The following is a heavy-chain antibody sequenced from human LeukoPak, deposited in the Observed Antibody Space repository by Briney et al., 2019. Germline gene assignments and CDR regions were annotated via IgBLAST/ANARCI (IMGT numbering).Heavy chain of an antibody. CDR2: IKEDGSEK. V-gene: IGHV3-7*02. CDR1: GFTFSTYW. CDR3: VKSRSWYHFDY. Sequence: GGSLRLSCAASGFTFSTYWMNWVRQTPGKGLQWVANIKEDGSEKNYVDSVKGRFTISRDNAKNSLYLQMNSLRAEDTAIYYCVKSRSWYHFDYWGQGTLVTVSS. J-gene: IGHJ4*02. D-gene: IGHD6-13*01.